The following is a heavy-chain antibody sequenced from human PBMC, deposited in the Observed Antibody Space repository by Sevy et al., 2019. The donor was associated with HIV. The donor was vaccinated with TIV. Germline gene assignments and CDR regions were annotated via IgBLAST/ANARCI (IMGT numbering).Heavy chain of an antibody. Sequence: GGSLRLSCAASGFTFSTYGIHWVRQAPGKGLEWVAVISYDGSEKYYADSVRGRFTISRDNSKNILYLQMNSLSVEDTAISYCAKMQGVSYTYYDMDVWGQGTTVTVSS. CDR1: GFTFSTYG. CDR2: ISYDGSEK. V-gene: IGHV3-30*18. D-gene: IGHD3-16*01. J-gene: IGHJ6*02. CDR3: AKMQGVSYTYYDMDV.